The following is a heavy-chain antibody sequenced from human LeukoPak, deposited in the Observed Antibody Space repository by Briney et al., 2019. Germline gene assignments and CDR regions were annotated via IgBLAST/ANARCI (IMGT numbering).Heavy chain of an antibody. V-gene: IGHV1-69*13. CDR2: IIPIFGTA. J-gene: IGHJ4*02. CDR1: GGMFSSYA. D-gene: IGHD3-22*01. Sequence: ASVKVSCKASGGMFSSYAISWVRQAPGQGLEWMGGIIPIFGTANYAQKFQGRVTINADDSTSTAYMELSSLRSEDTAVYYCARVNYYDSRGYRHFGYWGQGTLVTVSS. CDR3: ARVNYYDSRGYRHFGY.